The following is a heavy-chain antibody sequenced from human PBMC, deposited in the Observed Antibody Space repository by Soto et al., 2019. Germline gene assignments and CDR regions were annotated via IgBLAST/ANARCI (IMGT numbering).Heavy chain of an antibody. CDR1: GYTFTSYG. Sequence: QVQLVQSGAEVKKPGASVKVSCKASGYTFTSYGISWVRQAPGQGLEWMGGISAYNGNTNYAQKLQGRVTMTTDTSTSTAYMELRSLRSDDTAVYYCARPPRHNWKGDSFDIWGQWTMVTVSS. CDR2: ISAYNGNT. J-gene: IGHJ3*02. D-gene: IGHD1-20*01. V-gene: IGHV1-18*01. CDR3: ARPPRHNWKGDSFDI.